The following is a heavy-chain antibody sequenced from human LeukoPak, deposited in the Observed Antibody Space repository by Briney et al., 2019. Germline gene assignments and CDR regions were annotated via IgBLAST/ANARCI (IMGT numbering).Heavy chain of an antibody. CDR2: ITPSGGT. V-gene: IGHV1-2*02. CDR3: ARDRYGDGFAHLDY. D-gene: IGHD5-24*01. J-gene: IGHJ4*02. Sequence: ASVNVSCTASGYTFTIYAIHWVGQAPGQGRGGMGWITPSGGTNYPQKFHGRVAITWDTSITPAYMDLSRLTSDDTAVYYCARDRYGDGFAHLDYWGQGALVTVSS. CDR1: GYTFTIYA.